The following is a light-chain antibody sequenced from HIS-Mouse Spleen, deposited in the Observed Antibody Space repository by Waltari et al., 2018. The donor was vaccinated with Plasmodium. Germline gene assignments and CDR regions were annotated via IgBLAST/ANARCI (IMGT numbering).Light chain of an antibody. J-gene: IGKJ2*01. CDR1: QGISSA. CDR3: QQFNSYPT. CDR2: DAS. Sequence: AIQLTQSPSSLSASVGDRVTITCRASQGISSALAWYQQKPGKAPKLLIYDASSLESRVTARFSGSGSGTDFTLTISSLQPEDFATYYCQQFNSYPTFGQGTKLEIK. V-gene: IGKV1-13*02.